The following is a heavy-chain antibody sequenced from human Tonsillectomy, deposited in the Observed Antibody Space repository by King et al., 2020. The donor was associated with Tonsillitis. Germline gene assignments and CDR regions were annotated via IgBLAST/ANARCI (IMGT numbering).Heavy chain of an antibody. CDR2: IYYSGST. CDR1: GGSISSSSYY. CDR3: ARPGGSYHSFDY. J-gene: IGHJ4*02. Sequence: VQLQESGPGLVKPSETLSLTCTVSGGSISSSSYYWGWIRQPPGKGLEWIGSIYYSGSTYYNPSLKSRVTISVDTSKNQFSLKLSSVTAADTAVYYCARPGGSYHSFDYWGQGTLVTVSS. D-gene: IGHD1-26*01. V-gene: IGHV4-39*01.